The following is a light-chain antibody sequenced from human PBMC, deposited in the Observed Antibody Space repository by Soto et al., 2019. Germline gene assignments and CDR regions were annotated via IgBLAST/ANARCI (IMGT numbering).Light chain of an antibody. Sequence: EIVLTQSPATLSLSPGERATLSCRASQSVSSYLAWYQQKPGQAPRLLIYDTSKRATGIPDRFSGSGSGTDFTLTISSLEPEDFAVYYCQQRTNWPRSFTFGPGTKVDIK. CDR1: QSVSSY. V-gene: IGKV3-11*01. CDR2: DTS. CDR3: QQRTNWPRSFT. J-gene: IGKJ3*01.